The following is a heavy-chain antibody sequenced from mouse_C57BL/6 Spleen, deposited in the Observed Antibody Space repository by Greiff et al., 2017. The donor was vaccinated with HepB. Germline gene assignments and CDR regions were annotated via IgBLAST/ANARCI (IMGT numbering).Heavy chain of an antibody. D-gene: IGHD2-4*01. CDR2: IYPGDGDT. Sequence: QVQLQQSGPELVKPGASVKISCKASGYAFSSSWMSWVKQRPGKGLEWIGRIYPGDGDTNYNGKFKGKATLTADKSSSTAYMQLSSLTSEDSAVYFCARSTDYDCFDYWGQGTTLTVSS. J-gene: IGHJ2*01. V-gene: IGHV1-82*01. CDR1: GYAFSSSW. CDR3: ARSTDYDCFDY.